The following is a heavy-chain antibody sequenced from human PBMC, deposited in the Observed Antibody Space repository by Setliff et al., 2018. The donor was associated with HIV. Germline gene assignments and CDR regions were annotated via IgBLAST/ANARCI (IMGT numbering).Heavy chain of an antibody. Sequence: PEGSLRLSCAASGFTFSGSAIHWVRQASGQGLEWVGRSRSKGYGSATAYAASVQVRFTISRDDSKNTAYLQMDSLTPEDTAVYYCTRHSTAPWSLLDYWGQGTLVTVSS. D-gene: IGHD5-18*01. J-gene: IGHJ4*02. CDR1: GFTFSGSA. V-gene: IGHV3-73*01. CDR2: SRSKGYGSAT. CDR3: TRHSTAPWSLLDY.